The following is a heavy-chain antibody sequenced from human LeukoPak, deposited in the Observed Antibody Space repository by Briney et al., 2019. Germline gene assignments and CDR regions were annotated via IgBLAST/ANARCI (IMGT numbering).Heavy chain of an antibody. Sequence: GGSLRLSCAASGFTFSSYEMNWVRQAPGKGLEWVSYISSSGTTIYYADSVRGRFTTSRDNAKNSLYLQLNSLRAEDTAVYYCARVIQGNWFDPWGQGTLVTVSS. V-gene: IGHV3-48*03. D-gene: IGHD2/OR15-2a*01. CDR2: ISSSGTTI. CDR3: ARVIQGNWFDP. J-gene: IGHJ5*02. CDR1: GFTFSSYE.